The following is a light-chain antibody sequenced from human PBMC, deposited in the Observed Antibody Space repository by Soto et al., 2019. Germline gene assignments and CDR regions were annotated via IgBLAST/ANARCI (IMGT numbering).Light chain of an antibody. J-gene: IGLJ1*01. Sequence: QSALTQPASVSGSPGQSITISCTGTSSDVGSYNLVSWYQQHPGKVPKLMIYQGSQRPSGVSSRFSGSKSGNTASLTISGLQAEDEADYFCSSYAGSTTLYVFGSGTKLTVL. CDR1: SSDVGSYNL. CDR2: QGS. V-gene: IGLV2-23*01. CDR3: SSYAGSTTLYV.